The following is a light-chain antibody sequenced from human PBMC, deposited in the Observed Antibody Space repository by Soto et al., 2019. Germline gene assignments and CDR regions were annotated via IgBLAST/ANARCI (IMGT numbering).Light chain of an antibody. CDR2: GAS. J-gene: IGKJ2*01. CDR1: QSVSSSY. V-gene: IGKV3-20*01. Sequence: EIVLTQSPGTLSVSPGERATLSCRASQSVSSSYLAWYHQTPGQAPRLLIHGASNRAAGIPARFSGSGSGTDFTLTISRLEPEDFAVYYCQQYGSSPTYTFGQGTKLEIK. CDR3: QQYGSSPTYT.